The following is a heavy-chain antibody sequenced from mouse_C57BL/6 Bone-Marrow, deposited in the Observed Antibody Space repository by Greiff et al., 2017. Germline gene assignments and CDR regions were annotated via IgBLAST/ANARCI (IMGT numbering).Heavy chain of an antibody. CDR2: IYPRSGNT. CDR1: GYTFTSYG. CDR3: ARSRGGLLRPFAY. D-gene: IGHD1-2*01. Sequence: QVQLQQSGAELARPGASVKLSCKASGYTFTSYGISWVKQRTGQGLEWIGEIYPRSGNTYYNEKFKGKATRTADKSSSTAYMELRSLTSEDSAVYFCARSRGGLLRPFAYWGQGTLVTVSA. J-gene: IGHJ3*01. V-gene: IGHV1-81*01.